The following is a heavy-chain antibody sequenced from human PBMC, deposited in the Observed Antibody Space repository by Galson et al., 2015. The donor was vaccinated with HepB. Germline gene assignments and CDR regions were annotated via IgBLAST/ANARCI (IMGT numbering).Heavy chain of an antibody. CDR3: ARGTPEPSIIYYYYGMDV. CDR2: IIPIFGTA. CDR1: GGTFSSYA. V-gene: IGHV1-69*13. Sequence: SVKVSCKASGGTFSSYAISWVRQAPGQGLEWMGGIIPIFGTANYAQKFQGRVTVTADESTSTAYMELSSLRSEDTAVYYCARGTPEPSIIYYYYGMDVWGQGTTVTVSS. D-gene: IGHD2-15*01. J-gene: IGHJ6*02.